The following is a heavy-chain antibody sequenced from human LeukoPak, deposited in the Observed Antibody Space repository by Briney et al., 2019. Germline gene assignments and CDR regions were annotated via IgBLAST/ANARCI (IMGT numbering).Heavy chain of an antibody. V-gene: IGHV1-18*01. CDR3: TTSHRIPDCSSPSCQSSGFDG. CDR2: ISAYNSNT. Sequence: VASVKLSCAASGFTFTSYGISWVRQAPGKGLEWMAGISAYNSNTNYAQKLKGRVTMSTDTSTSTAYMELRSLRADDTAVYYCTTSHRIPDCSSPSCQSSGFDGWGQGTLVTVSS. CDR1: GFTFTSYG. J-gene: IGHJ4*02. D-gene: IGHD2-2*01.